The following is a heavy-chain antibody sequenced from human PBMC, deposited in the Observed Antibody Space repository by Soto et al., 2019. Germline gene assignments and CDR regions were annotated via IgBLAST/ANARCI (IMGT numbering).Heavy chain of an antibody. CDR3: ARDRPFTVTTQAFDI. CDR2: ISSSSSYI. CDR1: GFTFSSYS. D-gene: IGHD4-17*01. J-gene: IGHJ3*02. Sequence: PGGSLRLSCAASGFTFSSYSMNWVRQAPGKGLEWVSSISSSSSYIYYADSVKGRFTISRDNAKNSLYLQMNSLRAEDTAVYYCARDRPFTVTTQAFDIWGQGTMVTVSS. V-gene: IGHV3-21*01.